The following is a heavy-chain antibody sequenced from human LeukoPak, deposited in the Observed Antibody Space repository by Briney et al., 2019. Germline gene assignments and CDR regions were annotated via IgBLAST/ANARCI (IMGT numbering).Heavy chain of an antibody. CDR3: AKGRDDFWSGYYSFDY. V-gene: IGHV3-30*02. D-gene: IGHD3-3*01. CDR1: GFTFSSYG. CDR2: IRYDGSNK. Sequence: GGSLRLSCAASGFTFSSYGMHWVRQAPGKGLEWVAFIRYDGSNKYYADSVKGRFTISRDNSKNTLYLQMNGLRAEDTAVYYCAKGRDDFWSGYYSFDYWGQGTLVTVSS. J-gene: IGHJ4*02.